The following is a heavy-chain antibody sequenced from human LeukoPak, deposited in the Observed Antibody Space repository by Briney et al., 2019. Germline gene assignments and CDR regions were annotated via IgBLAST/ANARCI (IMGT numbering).Heavy chain of an antibody. D-gene: IGHD4-23*01. J-gene: IGHJ5*02. V-gene: IGHV1-18*01. CDR1: GYTFTSYG. CDR2: ISAYNGNT. Sequence: ASVKVSCKASGYTFTSYGISWVRQAPGQGLEWMGWISAYNGNTNYAQKLQGRVTMTTDTSTSTAYMELRNLRSDDTAVYYCARVRTVVTQDWFDPWGQGTLVTVSS. CDR3: ARVRTVVTQDWFDP.